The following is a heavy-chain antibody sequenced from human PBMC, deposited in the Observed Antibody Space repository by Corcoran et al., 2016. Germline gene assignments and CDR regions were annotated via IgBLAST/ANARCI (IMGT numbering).Heavy chain of an antibody. V-gene: IGHV1-69*06. Sequence: QVQLVQSGAEVKKPGSSVKVSCKASGGTFSSYAISWVRQAPGPGLEWMGGIIPIFGTASYAQKFQGRVTITADKSTSTAYMELSSLRSEDTAVYYCATRGWAQRNYYYYGMDVWGQGTTVTVSS. CDR1: GGTFSSYA. CDR3: ATRGWAQRNYYYYGMDV. CDR2: IIPIFGTA. D-gene: IGHD1-26*01. J-gene: IGHJ6*02.